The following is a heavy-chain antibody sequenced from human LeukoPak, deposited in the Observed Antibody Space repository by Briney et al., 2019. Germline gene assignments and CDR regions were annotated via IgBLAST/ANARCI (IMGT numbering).Heavy chain of an antibody. CDR2: IYHSGST. J-gene: IGHJ3*02. Sequence: PSETLSLTCAVSGGSISCGGYSWSWSRQPPGNGLESIGYIYHSGSTYYNPSLKSRVTISVDRSKNQFSLKLSSVTAADTAVYYCARVPGIEDAFDIWGQGTMVTVSS. D-gene: IGHD6-13*01. V-gene: IGHV4-30-2*01. CDR1: GGSISCGGYS. CDR3: ARVPGIEDAFDI.